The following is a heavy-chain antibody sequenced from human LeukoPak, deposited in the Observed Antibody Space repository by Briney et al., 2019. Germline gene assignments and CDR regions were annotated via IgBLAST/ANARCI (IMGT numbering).Heavy chain of an antibody. V-gene: IGHV1-18*01. CDR3: ARGPYYDSWSGAGY. Sequence: ASVTVSCTASGYTFRDFGISWVRQAPGQGLEWMGWITTYNGNTNYIQKLQGRVTITTDTSTSTAYMELRSLRSDDTAVYYCARGPYYDSWSGAGYWGQGTLVTVSS. CDR2: ITTYNGNT. CDR1: GYTFRDFG. J-gene: IGHJ4*02. D-gene: IGHD3-3*01.